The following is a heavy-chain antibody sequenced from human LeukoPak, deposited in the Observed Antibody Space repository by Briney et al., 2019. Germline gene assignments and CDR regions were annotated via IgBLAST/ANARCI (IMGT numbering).Heavy chain of an antibody. CDR1: GFTFSSYA. D-gene: IGHD6-19*01. CDR2: ISAGGGST. CDR3: AKAGGWTNYFDY. Sequence: GGSLRLSCAASGFTFSSYAMTWVRQAPGKGLEWVSAISAGGGSTYYADSVKGRFTISRDNSKNTLYLQLNSLRAEDTAVYYCAKAGGWTNYFDYWGQGTLVTVYS. J-gene: IGHJ4*02. V-gene: IGHV3-23*01.